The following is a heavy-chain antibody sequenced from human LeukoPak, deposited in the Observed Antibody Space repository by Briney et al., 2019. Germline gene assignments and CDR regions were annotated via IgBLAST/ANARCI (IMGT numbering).Heavy chain of an antibody. Sequence: GGSLRLSCAASGFTFSSYAMSWVRQAPGKGLEWVSAISGSGGSTYYADSVKGRFTISRDNSKNTLYLQMNSLRAEDTAVYYCAKSYSSGSYYKPYYFDYWGQGTLVTVSS. V-gene: IGHV3-23*01. CDR3: AKSYSSGSYYKPYYFDY. CDR1: GFTFSSYA. D-gene: IGHD3-10*01. J-gene: IGHJ4*02. CDR2: ISGSGGST.